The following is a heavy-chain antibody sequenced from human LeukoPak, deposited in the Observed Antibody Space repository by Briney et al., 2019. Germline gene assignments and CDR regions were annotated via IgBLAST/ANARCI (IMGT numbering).Heavy chain of an antibody. CDR3: TRGRDYYGSGSYYKGFDY. D-gene: IGHD3-10*01. Sequence: GGSLRLSCTASGFTFGDYVMNWVRQAPGKGLEWVGFIRTKAYGETTEYAASVKGRFTVSRDDSKSIAYLQMNSLKTEDTAVYYCTRGRDYYGSGSYYKGFDYWGQGTLVTVSS. V-gene: IGHV3-49*04. J-gene: IGHJ4*02. CDR2: IRTKAYGETT. CDR1: GFTFGDYV.